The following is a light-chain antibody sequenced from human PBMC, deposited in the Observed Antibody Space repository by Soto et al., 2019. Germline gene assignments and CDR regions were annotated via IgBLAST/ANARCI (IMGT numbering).Light chain of an antibody. Sequence: QSALTQPASVSGSPGQSITISCTGTSSDIGGYDFVSWYQQHPGKAPKLIIYDVSNRPSGVSNRFSGSKSGNTASLASSGLQAEDEADYYCSSYTPSSTPFLFATGTKLTVL. V-gene: IGLV2-14*01. CDR1: SSDIGGYDF. CDR2: DVS. CDR3: SSYTPSSTPFL. J-gene: IGLJ1*01.